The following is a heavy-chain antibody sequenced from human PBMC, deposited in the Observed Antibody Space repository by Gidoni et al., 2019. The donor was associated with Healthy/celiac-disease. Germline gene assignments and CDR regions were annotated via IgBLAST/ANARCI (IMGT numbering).Heavy chain of an antibody. CDR2: ISYDGSNK. CDR1: GFTFSSYA. V-gene: IGHV3-30-3*01. Sequence: QVQLVESGGGVVQPGRSLRLSCAASGFTFSSYAMHWVRPAPGKGLEWVAVISYDGSNKYYADSVKGRFTISRDNSKNTLYLQMNSLRAEDTAVYYCAREGLAKLGIAVAPTYYYYGMDVWGQGTTVTVSS. J-gene: IGHJ6*02. D-gene: IGHD6-19*01. CDR3: AREGLAKLGIAVAPTYYYYGMDV.